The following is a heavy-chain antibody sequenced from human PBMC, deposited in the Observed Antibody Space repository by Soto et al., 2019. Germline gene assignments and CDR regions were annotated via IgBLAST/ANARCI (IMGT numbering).Heavy chain of an antibody. V-gene: IGHV4-59*01. Sequence: QVHLLQSGPTLVKPSETLSLTCTFSGGSISSYYWSWIRQPPGKGLEWIGYMFHGLGPNYNSSLRGRVSISVDKTKNQFSLELRSLTAADTAVYYCARDRHWYGSGGPFYSAGSFDIWGQGTMVAVS. CDR2: MFHGLGP. CDR1: GGSISSYY. J-gene: IGHJ3*02. D-gene: IGHD6-25*01. CDR3: ARDRHWYGSGGPFYSAGSFDI.